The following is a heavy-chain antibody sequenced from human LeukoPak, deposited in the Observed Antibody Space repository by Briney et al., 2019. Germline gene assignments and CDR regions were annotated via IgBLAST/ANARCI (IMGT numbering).Heavy chain of an antibody. J-gene: IGHJ4*02. CDR1: GFTFSSYA. D-gene: IGHD1-26*01. CDR3: AREGGSYQESIDY. CDR2: ISTSGNII. Sequence: GGSLRLSCAASGFTFSSYAMNWVRQAPGKGLEWVSYISTSGNIIYDADSVKGRFTISRDNAKNSLYLQMNSLRAEDTAVYYCAREGGSYQESIDYWGQGTLVTVSS. V-gene: IGHV3-48*01.